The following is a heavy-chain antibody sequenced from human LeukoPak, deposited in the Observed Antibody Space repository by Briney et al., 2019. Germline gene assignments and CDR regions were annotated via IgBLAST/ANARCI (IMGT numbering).Heavy chain of an antibody. Sequence: RRASVKVSCKVSGYTLTELSMHWVRQAPGKGLEWMGGFDPEDGETIYAQKLQGRVTMTTDTSTSTAYMELRSLRSDDTAVYYCARDPSVGSGSYKNYWGQGTLVTVSS. CDR3: ARDPSVGSGSYKNY. V-gene: IGHV1-24*01. J-gene: IGHJ4*02. D-gene: IGHD3-10*01. CDR2: FDPEDGET. CDR1: GYTLTELS.